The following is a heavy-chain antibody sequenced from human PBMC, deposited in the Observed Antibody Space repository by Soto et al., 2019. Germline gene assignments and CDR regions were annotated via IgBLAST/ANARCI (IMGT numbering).Heavy chain of an antibody. Sequence: QVQLVQSGAEVKKPGSSVKVSCKASGGTFSSYAISWVRQAPGQGLEWMGGIIPIFRTADYAQKFQGRVTITADESTSTAYMEVSRLRSEDTAVYYCATHTVVTPGNYYYGMDVWGHGTTVTVSS. CDR2: IIPIFRTA. CDR1: GGTFSSYA. V-gene: IGHV1-69*12. CDR3: ATHTVVTPGNYYYGMDV. D-gene: IGHD2-21*02. J-gene: IGHJ6*02.